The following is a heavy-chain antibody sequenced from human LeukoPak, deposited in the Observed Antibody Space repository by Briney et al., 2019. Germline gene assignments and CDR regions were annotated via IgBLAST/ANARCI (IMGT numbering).Heavy chain of an antibody. CDR2: IYTSGST. V-gene: IGHV4-4*07. D-gene: IGHD1-26*01. Sequence: SETLSLTCTVSGGSISSYYWGWIRQPAGKGREWIGRIYTSGSTTYNPSLNSPVTMSGDTSKNHFSLKLSSVTAAARTVYYSARGGRVSGSYPFAFDIWGQGTMVTVSS. CDR3: ARGGRVSGSYPFAFDI. J-gene: IGHJ3*02. CDR1: GGSISSYY.